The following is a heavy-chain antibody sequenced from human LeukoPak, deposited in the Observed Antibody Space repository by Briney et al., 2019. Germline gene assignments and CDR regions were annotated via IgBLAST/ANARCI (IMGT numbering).Heavy chain of an antibody. CDR1: GFTFSSYG. CDR3: AKDRGIFGVNHYYYMDV. Sequence: GGSLRLSCAASGFTFSSYGMHWVRQAPGKGLEWVAFIRYDGSNKYYADSVKGRFTISRDNSKNTLYLQMNSLRAEDTAVYYCAKDRGIFGVNHYYYMDVWGKGTTVTVSS. D-gene: IGHD3-3*01. CDR2: IRYDGSNK. J-gene: IGHJ6*03. V-gene: IGHV3-30*02.